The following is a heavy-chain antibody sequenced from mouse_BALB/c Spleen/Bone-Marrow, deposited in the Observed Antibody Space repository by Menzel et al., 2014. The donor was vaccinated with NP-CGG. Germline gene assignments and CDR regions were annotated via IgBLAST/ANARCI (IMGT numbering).Heavy chain of an antibody. J-gene: IGHJ2*01. CDR2: ISSGSSTI. CDR1: GFTFSSFG. CDR3: ARGGNWEDFDY. Sequence: EVKLVESGGGLVRPGGSRKLSCAASGFTFSSFGMHWVRQAPERGLEWVAYISSGSSTIFYADTVKGRFTISRDNPKNTLFRQMTSRRSEDTAMYYCARGGNWEDFDYWGQGTTLTVSS. D-gene: IGHD4-1*01. V-gene: IGHV5-17*02.